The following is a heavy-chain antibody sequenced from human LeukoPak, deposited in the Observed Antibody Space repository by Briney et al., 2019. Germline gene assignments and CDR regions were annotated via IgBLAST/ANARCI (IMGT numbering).Heavy chain of an antibody. CDR2: IYSGGST. CDR1: GFTVSSNY. V-gene: IGHV3-53*01. J-gene: IGHJ4*02. Sequence: GGSLRLSCAASGFTVSSNYMSWVRQAPGKGLEWVSVIYSGGSTYYADSVKGRFTISRDNSKNALYLQMNSLRAEDTAVYYCARESVEQGFDYWGQGTLVTVSS. D-gene: IGHD1/OR15-1a*01. CDR3: ARESVEQGFDY.